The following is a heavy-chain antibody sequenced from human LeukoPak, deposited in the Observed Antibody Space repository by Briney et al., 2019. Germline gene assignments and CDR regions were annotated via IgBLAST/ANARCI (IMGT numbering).Heavy chain of an antibody. D-gene: IGHD4-17*01. CDR2: ISYDGSNK. Sequence: GRSLRLSCAASGFTFSSYAMHWVRQAPGKGLEWVAVISYDGSNKYYADSVKGRFTISRDNSKNTLYLQMNSLRAEDTAVYYCAKDLLMTTVTTVDYWGQGTLVTVSS. V-gene: IGHV3-30-3*01. J-gene: IGHJ4*02. CDR1: GFTFSSYA. CDR3: AKDLLMTTVTTVDY.